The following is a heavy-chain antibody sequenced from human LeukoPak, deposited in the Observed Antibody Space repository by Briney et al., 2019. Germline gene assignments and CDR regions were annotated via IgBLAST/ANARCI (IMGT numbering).Heavy chain of an antibody. J-gene: IGHJ4*02. D-gene: IGHD3-22*01. V-gene: IGHV3-9*03. CDR2: SSWNSDSI. CDR1: GFTFDDYA. Sequence: SLRLSCAASGFTFDDYAMHWVRQAPGKGLEWVSGSSWNSDSIGYADSVKGRFTISRDNAKNSLYLQMNSLRAEDMALYYCAKATYYYDSSGIDYWGQGTLVTVSS. CDR3: AKATYYYDSSGIDY.